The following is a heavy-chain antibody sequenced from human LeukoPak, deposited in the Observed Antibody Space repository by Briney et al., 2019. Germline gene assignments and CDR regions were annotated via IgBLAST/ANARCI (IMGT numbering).Heavy chain of an antibody. CDR2: INPNSGGT. J-gene: IGHJ6*02. CDR1: GYTFTSYY. V-gene: IGHV1-2*02. Sequence: WASVKVSCKASGYTFTSYYMHWVRQAPGQGLEWMGWINPNSGGTNYAQKFQGRVTMTRDTSISTAYMELSRLRSDDTAVYYCARVRGALYYYYGMDVWGQGTTVTVSS. D-gene: IGHD5-12*01. CDR3: ARVRGALYYYYGMDV.